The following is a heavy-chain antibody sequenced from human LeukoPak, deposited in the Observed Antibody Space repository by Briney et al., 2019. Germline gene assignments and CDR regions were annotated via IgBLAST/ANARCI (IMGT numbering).Heavy chain of an antibody. Sequence: GGSLRLSCTASGFSFRDYGMHWVRQAPGKGPEWVAIIWYDGSNKYYADSVKGRFTISRDNSKNTLYLQMNSLRDEDTAVYYCAGSGSYRFDYWGQGTLVTVSS. V-gene: IGHV3-33*01. J-gene: IGHJ4*02. CDR3: AGSGSYRFDY. D-gene: IGHD1-26*01. CDR1: GFSFRDYG. CDR2: IWYDGSNK.